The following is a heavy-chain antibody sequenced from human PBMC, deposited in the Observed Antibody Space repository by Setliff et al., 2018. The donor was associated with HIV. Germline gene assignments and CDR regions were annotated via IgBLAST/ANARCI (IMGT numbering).Heavy chain of an antibody. CDR2: INRSGSA. CDR1: GGSFSGHS. CDR3: ARQSTVAAAGFDF. J-gene: IGHJ4*02. Sequence: SETLSLTCAVYGGSFSGHSWTWIRQPPGKGLEWIGEINRSGSANYNRSIKSRVTMSVDTSKRQFSLKLDSVTAADTAIYYCARQSTVAAAGFDFWARERWSPSPQ. D-gene: IGHD6-13*01. V-gene: IGHV4-34*01.